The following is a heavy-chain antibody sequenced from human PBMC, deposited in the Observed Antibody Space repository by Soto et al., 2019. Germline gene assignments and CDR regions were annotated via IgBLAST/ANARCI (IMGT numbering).Heavy chain of an antibody. CDR2: INHSGST. J-gene: IGHJ4*02. D-gene: IGHD1-26*01. Sequence: SDTRSRRCTGFGGSFRGDYSSWFRQPPGKGLEWIGEINHSGSTNYNPSLKSRVTISVATSKNQFSLKLSSVTAADTAVYYCARRVVGATGRPGIDYWGQGTPVTVS. V-gene: IGHV4-34*01. CDR1: GGSFRGDY. CDR3: ARRVVGATGRPGIDY.